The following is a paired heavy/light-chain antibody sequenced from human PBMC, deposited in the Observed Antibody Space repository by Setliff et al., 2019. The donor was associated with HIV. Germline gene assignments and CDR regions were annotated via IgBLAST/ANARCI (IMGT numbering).Light chain of an antibody. CDR3: QQYYNTPLWT. V-gene: IGKV4-1*01. CDR2: WAS. Sequence: DVVMTQSPDSLAVSLGERATINCKSSQSVFSMSNNKNFLAWYQQKPGQPPKLLIHWASTRESGVPDRFSGSGSGTDFTLTISSLQAEDVAIYYCQQYYNTPLWTFGQGTKVEIK. J-gene: IGKJ1*01. CDR1: QSVFSMSNNKNF.
Heavy chain of an antibody. D-gene: IGHD3-10*01. CDR3: ARVVLPYGSGSLGY. CDR1: GFTFSDYY. V-gene: IGHV3-11*01. J-gene: IGHJ4*02. Sequence: QVQLVESGGGLVKPGESLRLSCAASGFTFSDYYMTWVRQAPGKGLEWISYISSSGTTIYYADSVKGRFAISRDNAKNSLFLQMNSLRAEDTAVYYCARVVLPYGSGSLGYWGQGTLVTVSS. CDR2: ISSSGTTI.